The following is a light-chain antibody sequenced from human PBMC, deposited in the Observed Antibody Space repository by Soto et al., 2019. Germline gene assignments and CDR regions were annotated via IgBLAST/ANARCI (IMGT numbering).Light chain of an antibody. Sequence: QSALTQPASVSGSPGQSITISCTGTSSDVGGYNYVSWYQQHPGKATKLMIYEVSNRPSGVSNRFSGSKSGNTASLTSSGLQAEDEAYYYCSSYTSSRTWVFGGGTKLTVL. CDR2: EVS. CDR1: SSDVGGYNY. CDR3: SSYTSSRTWV. V-gene: IGLV2-14*01. J-gene: IGLJ3*02.